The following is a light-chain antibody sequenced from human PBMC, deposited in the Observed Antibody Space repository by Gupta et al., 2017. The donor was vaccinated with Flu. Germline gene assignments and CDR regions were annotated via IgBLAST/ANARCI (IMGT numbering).Light chain of an antibody. CDR1: SSDFALNNY. CDR3: TECDHSKALCL. J-gene: IGLJ2*01. CDR2: DDY. V-gene: IGLV2-14*04. Sequence: ISISCTGTSSDFALNNYVSWYQQHPGTAPKLLMDDDYNRPSGVSNRFSGSKSGTSASLTINGLQAEDEADYYCTECDHSKALCLFGGGTKITVL.